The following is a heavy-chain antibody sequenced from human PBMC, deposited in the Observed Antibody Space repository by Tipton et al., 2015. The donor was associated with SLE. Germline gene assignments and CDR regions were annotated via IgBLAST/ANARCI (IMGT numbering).Heavy chain of an antibody. CDR3: ARDTALGIAAAGSDAFDI. J-gene: IGHJ3*02. CDR1: GYTFTSYG. V-gene: IGHV1-18*01. CDR2: ISAYNGNT. D-gene: IGHD6-13*01. Sequence: QSGAEVKKPGASVKVSCRASGYTFTSYGISWVRQAPGQGLEWMGWISAYNGNTNYAQKLQGRVTMTTDTSTSTAYMELRSLRSDDTAVYYCARDTALGIAAAGSDAFDIWGQGTMVTVSS.